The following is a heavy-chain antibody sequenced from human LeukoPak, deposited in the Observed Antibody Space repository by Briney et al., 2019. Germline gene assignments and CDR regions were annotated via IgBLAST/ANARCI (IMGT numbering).Heavy chain of an antibody. Sequence: GGSLRLSCTTSGFTFNDYYMSWIRQAPGKGLEWVSYITSSGDTIFYAHSVKGRFTNSSDSAKNALYLQMNSLRAEDTALYYCARSPKTTVVTSYFDYWGQGTLVTVSS. V-gene: IGHV3-11*01. CDR2: ITSSGDTI. D-gene: IGHD4-23*01. CDR3: ARSPKTTVVTSYFDY. CDR1: GFTFNDYY. J-gene: IGHJ4*02.